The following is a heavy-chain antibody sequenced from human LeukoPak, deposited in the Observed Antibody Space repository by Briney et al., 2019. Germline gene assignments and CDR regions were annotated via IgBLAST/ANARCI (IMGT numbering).Heavy chain of an antibody. CDR2: ISYDGSNK. Sequence: GGSLRLSCAASGFTFSSYAMHWVRQAPGKGLEWVAAISYDGSNKYYADSVKGRFTISRDNSKNTLYLQMNSLRAEDTAVYYCARDPLTGSGYWGQGTLVTVSS. V-gene: IGHV3-30*04. J-gene: IGHJ4*02. D-gene: IGHD3-9*01. CDR3: ARDPLTGSGY. CDR1: GFTFSSYA.